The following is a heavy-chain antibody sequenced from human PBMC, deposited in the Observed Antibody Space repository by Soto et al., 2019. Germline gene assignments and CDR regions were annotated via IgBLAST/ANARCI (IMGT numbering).Heavy chain of an antibody. CDR1: GYSFTSYW. J-gene: IGHJ6*02. CDR3: ARGADLSGFFGYYYGMDV. CDR2: IYPGDSDT. Sequence: GESLKISCKGSGYSFTSYWIGWVRQMPGKGLEWMGIIYPGDSDTRYSPSFQGQVTISADKSISTAYLQWSSLKASDTAMYYCARGADLSGFFGYYYGMDVWGQGTTVTVSS. V-gene: IGHV5-51*01. D-gene: IGHD3-16*02.